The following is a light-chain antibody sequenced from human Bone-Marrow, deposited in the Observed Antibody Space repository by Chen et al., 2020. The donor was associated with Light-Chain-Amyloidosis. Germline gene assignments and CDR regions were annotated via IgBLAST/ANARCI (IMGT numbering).Light chain of an antibody. J-gene: IGLJ2*01. CDR3: QSADSSGTYEVI. CDR1: DLPKKY. CDR2: SDT. V-gene: IGLV3-25*03. Sequence: SYELTQPPSVSVSPGQTARTTCSGDDLPKKYAYWYQQKPGQAPVLVIHSDTKRPSGISARFSGSSSGTTATLTISGVQAEDEADYHCQSADSSGTYEVIFGGGTKLTVL.